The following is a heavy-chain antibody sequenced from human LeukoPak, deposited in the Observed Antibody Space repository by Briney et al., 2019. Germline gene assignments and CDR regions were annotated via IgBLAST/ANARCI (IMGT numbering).Heavy chain of an antibody. CDR2: FDPEDGET. CDR1: GYTLTELS. V-gene: IGHV1-24*01. Sequence: ASVKVFCKVSGYTLTELSMHWVRQAPGKGLEWMGGFDPEDGETIYAQKFQGRVTMTEDTSTDTAYMELSSLRSEDTAVYYCAGGYYGSGSYYNFDYWGQGTLVTVSS. J-gene: IGHJ4*02. D-gene: IGHD3-10*01. CDR3: AGGYYGSGSYYNFDY.